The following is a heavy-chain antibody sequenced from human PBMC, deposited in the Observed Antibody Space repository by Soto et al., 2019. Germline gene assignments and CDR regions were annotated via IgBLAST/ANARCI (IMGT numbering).Heavy chain of an antibody. J-gene: IGHJ4*02. CDR2: IYYSGST. D-gene: IGHD2-15*01. CDR1: GGSISSSSYY. V-gene: IGHV4-39*01. CDR3: ARTQAVFIDY. Sequence: QLQLQESGPGLVKPSETLSLTCTVSGGSISSSSYYWGWIRQPPGKGLEWIGSIYYSGSTYYNPSLKSRVTISENQFSLKLSSVTAADTAVYYCARTQAVFIDYWGQGTLVTVSS.